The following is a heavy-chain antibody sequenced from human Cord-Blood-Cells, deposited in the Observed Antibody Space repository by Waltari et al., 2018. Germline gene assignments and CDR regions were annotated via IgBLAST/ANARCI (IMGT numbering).Heavy chain of an antibody. Sequence: QVQLVQSGAEVKKPGVSVKVSCKVSGSTLTELSMHWVRQAPGKGREWMGGFDPEDGETIYAQKFQGRVTMTEDTSTDTAYMELSSLRSEDTAVYYCATDAGFRRWEDAFDIWGQGTMVTVSS. CDR1: GSTLTELS. V-gene: IGHV1-24*01. CDR3: ATDAGFRRWEDAFDI. CDR2: FDPEDGET. J-gene: IGHJ3*02. D-gene: IGHD1-26*01.